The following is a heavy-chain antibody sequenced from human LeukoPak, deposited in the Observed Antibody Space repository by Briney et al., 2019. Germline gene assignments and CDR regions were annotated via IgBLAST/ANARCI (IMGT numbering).Heavy chain of an antibody. D-gene: IGHD3-22*01. CDR3: ARKYYYDRSAYYAFDF. Sequence: GGSLRLSCAASGITFSDTWMSWVRRAPGKGLEWVARIQSIVNGGTTDYAAPVKGRFTVSRDDSKDMVFMQMNSLRAEDTAVYYCARKYYYDRSAYYAFDFWGQGTLVTVSS. CDR1: GITFSDTW. V-gene: IGHV3-15*01. J-gene: IGHJ3*01. CDR2: IQSIVNGGTT.